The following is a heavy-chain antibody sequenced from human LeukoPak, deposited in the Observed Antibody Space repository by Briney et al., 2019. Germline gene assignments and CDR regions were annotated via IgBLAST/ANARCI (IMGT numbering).Heavy chain of an antibody. CDR1: GYTFTGYY. CDR2: INPNSGGT. V-gene: IGHV1-2*02. J-gene: IGHJ5*02. D-gene: IGHD6-13*01. Sequence: ASVKVSCKASGYTFTGYYMPWVRQAPGQGLEWMGWINPNSGGTNYAQKFQGRVTMTRDTSISTAYMELSRLRSDDTAVYCCARAPAGIFPEFDPWGQGTLVTASS. CDR3: ARAPAGIFPEFDP.